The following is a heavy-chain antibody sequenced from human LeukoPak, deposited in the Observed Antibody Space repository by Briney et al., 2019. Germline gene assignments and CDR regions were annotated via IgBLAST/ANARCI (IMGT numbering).Heavy chain of an antibody. Sequence: SETLSLTCTFSGASISSYYWSWIRQPPGKGLEWIGYIYYSGSTNYNPSLKSRVTISVDTSKNQFSLKLSSVTAADTAVYYCARHPVTYDDYSNYGPGAFDIWGQGTMVTVSS. CDR3: ARHPVTYDDYSNYGPGAFDI. D-gene: IGHD4-11*01. CDR2: IYYSGST. V-gene: IGHV4-59*08. J-gene: IGHJ3*02. CDR1: GASISSYY.